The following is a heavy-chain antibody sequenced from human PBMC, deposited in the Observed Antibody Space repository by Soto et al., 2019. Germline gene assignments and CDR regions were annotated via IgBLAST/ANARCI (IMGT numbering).Heavy chain of an antibody. V-gene: IGHV1-2*02. D-gene: IGHD6-6*01. CDR2: INPNSGGT. CDR3: ARDSSSTAVYYFDY. Sequence: GASVKVSCKASGYTFTGYYMHWVRQAPGQGLEWMGWINPNSGGTNYAQKFQGRVTMTRDTPISTAYMELSRLRSDDTAVYYCARDSSSTAVYYFDYWGQGTLVTVSS. CDR1: GYTFTGYY. J-gene: IGHJ4*02.